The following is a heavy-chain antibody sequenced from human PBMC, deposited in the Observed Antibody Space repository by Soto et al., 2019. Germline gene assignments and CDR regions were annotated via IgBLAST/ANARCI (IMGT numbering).Heavy chain of an antibody. J-gene: IGHJ4*02. CDR3: ARAPGDRVRGFKEFEY. V-gene: IGHV1-46*01. CDR2: INPNGGST. CDR1: GYTFTNHY. D-gene: IGHD3-10*01. Sequence: QVQLVQSGAEVKKPGASVKVSCTASGYTFTNHYLHWVRQAPGQGLEWMGVINPNGGSTSYTQKFQGRVKMPRATSTGTVYMELTSLRSEDTAVYYGARAPGDRVRGFKEFEYWGQGTLVTLSS.